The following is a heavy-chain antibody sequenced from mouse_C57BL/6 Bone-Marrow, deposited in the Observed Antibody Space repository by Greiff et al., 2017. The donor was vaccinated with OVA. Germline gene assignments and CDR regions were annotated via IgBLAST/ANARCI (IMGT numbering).Heavy chain of an antibody. J-gene: IGHJ4*01. Sequence: QVQLKESGPGLVQPSQSLSITCTVSGFSLTSYGVHWVRQSPGKGLEWLGVIWSGGSTDYNAAFISRLSISKDNSKSQVFFKMNSLQADDTAIYYCARNRGSRGYYAMDYWGQGTSVTVSS. D-gene: IGHD1-1*01. V-gene: IGHV2-2*01. CDR2: IWSGGST. CDR3: ARNRGSRGYYAMDY. CDR1: GFSLTSYG.